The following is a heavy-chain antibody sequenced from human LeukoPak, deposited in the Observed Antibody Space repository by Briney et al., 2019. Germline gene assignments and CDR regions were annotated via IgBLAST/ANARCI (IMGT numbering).Heavy chain of an antibody. J-gene: IGHJ4*02. Sequence: SETLSLTCTVSGGSISTYYWTWIRQPPGKGLEWIGYIYNSGSTNYNPSLRSRATISADTSKNQFSLKLSSVTAADTAVYYCVRDRELNYWGQGTLVTVSS. CDR1: GGSISTYY. CDR2: IYNSGST. D-gene: IGHD1-26*01. V-gene: IGHV4-59*01. CDR3: VRDRELNY.